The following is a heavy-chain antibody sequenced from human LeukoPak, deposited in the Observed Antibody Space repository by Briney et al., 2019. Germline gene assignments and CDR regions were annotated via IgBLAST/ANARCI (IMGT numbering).Heavy chain of an antibody. Sequence: SETVSLTCTVCGGSISSYYWSWIRQPAGKGLEWIGRIYTSGSANYKHSLKSRVTMSIDTSKNQLSLKLSSVTAADTAVYYCARQYYDILTGYDRGDAFDIWGQGTMVTVS. V-gene: IGHV4-4*07. J-gene: IGHJ3*02. D-gene: IGHD3-9*01. CDR3: ARQYYDILTGYDRGDAFDI. CDR1: GGSISSYY. CDR2: IYTSGSA.